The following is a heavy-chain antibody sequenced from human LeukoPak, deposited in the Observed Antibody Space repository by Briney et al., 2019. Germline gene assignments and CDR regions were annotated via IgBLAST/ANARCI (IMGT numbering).Heavy chain of an antibody. V-gene: IGHV3-53*01. CDR2: IYSGGST. D-gene: IGHD1-26*01. J-gene: IGHJ4*02. CDR1: GFTVSSNY. Sequence: GGSLRLSCAASGFTVSSNYMSWVRQAPGKGPEWVSVIYSGGSTYYADSVKGRFTISRDNSKNTLYLQMNSLRAEDTAVYYCAREGDEWEPYFDYWGQGTLVTVSS. CDR3: AREGDEWEPYFDY.